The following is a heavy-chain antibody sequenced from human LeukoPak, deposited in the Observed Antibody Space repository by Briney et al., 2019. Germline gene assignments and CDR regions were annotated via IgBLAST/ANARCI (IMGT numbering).Heavy chain of an antibody. J-gene: IGHJ4*02. CDR3: ARVKYTSGWHFDY. D-gene: IGHD6-19*01. CDR1: GGSISSGGYS. V-gene: IGHV4-30-2*01. Sequence: PSQTLSLTCAVSGGSISSGGYSWSWIRQPPGKGLEWIGYIYQSGSTYYNPSLKSRVTISVDRSRNQFSLKLSSVTAADTAVYYCARVKYTSGWHFDYWGQGTLVTVSP. CDR2: IYQSGST.